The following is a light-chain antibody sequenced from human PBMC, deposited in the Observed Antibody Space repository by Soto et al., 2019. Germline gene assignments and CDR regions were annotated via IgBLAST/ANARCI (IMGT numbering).Light chain of an antibody. J-gene: IGLJ1*01. Sequence: QSALTQPASVSGSPGQSITISCTGNSSDVGSYNLVSWYQQHPGKAPKLMIYEGSKRPSGVSNRFSGSKSGNTASLTISGLQAEDEADYYCCSYAGSILYVFGTGTKVTV. CDR3: CSYAGSILYV. V-gene: IGLV2-23*01. CDR1: SSDVGSYNL. CDR2: EGS.